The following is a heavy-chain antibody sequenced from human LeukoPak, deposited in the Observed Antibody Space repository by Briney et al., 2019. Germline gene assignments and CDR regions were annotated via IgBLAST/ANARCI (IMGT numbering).Heavy chain of an antibody. CDR2: ISGSGGST. Sequence: GGSLRLSCAASGFTFSSYAMSWVRQAPGKGLEWVSAISGSGGSTYYADPVKGRFTISRDNSKNTLYLKMNVLSADDTAYYCSTKDPVTVCNQYYQHWGQGTLVTVSS. CDR3: TKDPVTVCNQYYQH. CDR1: GFTFSSYA. D-gene: IGHD2-8*02. J-gene: IGHJ1*01. V-gene: IGHV3-23*01.